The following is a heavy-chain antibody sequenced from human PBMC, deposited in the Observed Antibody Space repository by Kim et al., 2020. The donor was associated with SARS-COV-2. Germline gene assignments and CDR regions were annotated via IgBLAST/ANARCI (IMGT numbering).Heavy chain of an antibody. V-gene: IGHV3-7*01. CDR2: IKQDGSEK. CDR1: GFTFSSYW. J-gene: IGHJ4*02. D-gene: IGHD3-3*01. CDR3: ARDGYDFWSGYFGPHPFDY. Sequence: GGSLRLSCAASGFTFSSYWMSWVRQAPGKGLEWVANIKQDGSEKYYVDSVKGRFTISRDNAKNSLYLQMNSLRAEDTAVYYCARDGYDFWSGYFGPHPFDYWGQGTLVTVSS.